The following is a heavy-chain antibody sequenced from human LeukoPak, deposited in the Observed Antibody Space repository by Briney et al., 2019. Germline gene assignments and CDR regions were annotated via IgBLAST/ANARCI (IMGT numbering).Heavy chain of an antibody. CDR2: INPKRGGT. CDR1: GYTFSDYY. V-gene: IGHV1-2*02. J-gene: IGHJ4*02. CDR3: ARVRYDYGGKDFDY. Sequence: RASVKVSCKASGYTFSDYYIHWVRQAPGQGLVWMGWINPKRGGTKYAQKFQGRVTMTRDTSISTVYTELSRLRTDDTAVYYCARVRYDYGGKDFDYWGQGSLVTVSS. D-gene: IGHD4-23*01.